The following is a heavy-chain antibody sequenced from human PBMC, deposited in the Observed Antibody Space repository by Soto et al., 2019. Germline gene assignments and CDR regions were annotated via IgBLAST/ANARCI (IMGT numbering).Heavy chain of an antibody. V-gene: IGHV1-69*01. CDR1: GGTFSSYA. CDR3: ARDRPALLLTYYGMDV. J-gene: IGHJ6*02. D-gene: IGHD2-15*01. CDR2: IIPIFGTA. Sequence: QVLLVQSGAEVKKPGSSVKVSCKASGGTFSSYAISWVRQAPGQGLEWMGGIIPIFGTANYAQKFQGRVTITADESTSTAYMELSSLRSEDTAVYYCARDRPALLLTYYGMDVWGQGTTVTVSS.